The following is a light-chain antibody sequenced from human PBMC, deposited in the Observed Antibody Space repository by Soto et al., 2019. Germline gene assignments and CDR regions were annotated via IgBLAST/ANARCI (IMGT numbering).Light chain of an antibody. CDR2: EAS. CDR1: QRLTSR. V-gene: IGKV1-39*01. CDR3: QQSYRTPRT. J-gene: IGKJ1*01. Sequence: DIQMTQSPSTLSTSLADRVTIPCRASQRLTSRLAWYQQKPGRAPKLLIYEASSVERGVPSMCSGCGSGTDFTLTINSLKPEDFETYYCQQSYRTPRTFGQGTKVEIK.